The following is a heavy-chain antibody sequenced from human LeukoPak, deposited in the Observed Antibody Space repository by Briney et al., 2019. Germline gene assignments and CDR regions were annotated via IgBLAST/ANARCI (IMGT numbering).Heavy chain of an antibody. Sequence: ASVKVSCKASGYTFSAYYLHWVRQAPGQGLEWMGWVNPNSGGTNYAQNYQGRVTMTRDTSISTAYMELSRLRPDDTAVFYCARGNELNPLAWGQGTLVTVSS. CDR3: ARGNELNPLA. CDR1: GYTFSAYY. CDR2: VNPNSGGT. D-gene: IGHD1-7*01. V-gene: IGHV1-2*02. J-gene: IGHJ5*02.